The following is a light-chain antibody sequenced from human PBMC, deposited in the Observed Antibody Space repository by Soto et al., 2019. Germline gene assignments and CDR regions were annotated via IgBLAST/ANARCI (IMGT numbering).Light chain of an antibody. CDR1: SSDIGGHNA. V-gene: IGLV2-14*01. Sequence: QSALTQPASVSGSPGHSITISCTGTSSDIGGHNAVSWYQQYSGEAPRLLIYDVTSRAAGVSNRFSASKSGNTASLTISGLQAEDEADYYCSSYVTGGSYVLGTGNKVTVL. CDR2: DVT. J-gene: IGLJ1*01. CDR3: SSYVTGGSYV.